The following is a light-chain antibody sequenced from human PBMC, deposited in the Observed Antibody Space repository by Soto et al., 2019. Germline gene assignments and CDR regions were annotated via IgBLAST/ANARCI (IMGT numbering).Light chain of an antibody. CDR1: QGSNSR. J-gene: IGKJ1*01. Sequence: DIQMTQSPSTLSASVGDRVTITCRASQGSNSRLAWYQQKPGKAPKVLIYDASSSESGVPSRFSGSGSGTEFTLTITSLQPDDFATYYCQQYYSNSPWTFGQGTKVDIK. CDR3: QQYYSNSPWT. CDR2: DAS. V-gene: IGKV1-5*01.